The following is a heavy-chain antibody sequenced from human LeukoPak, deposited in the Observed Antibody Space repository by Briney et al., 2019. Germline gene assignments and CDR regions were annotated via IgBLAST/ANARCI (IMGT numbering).Heavy chain of an antibody. CDR3: ARPKTYYYGSGSYYNGGGYFDY. CDR1: GFTFSDYS. J-gene: IGHJ4*02. CDR2: ISSSGSYI. Sequence: GGSLRLSCAASGFTFSDYSMNWARQAPGKGLEWVSSISSSGSYIYYADSVKGRFTISRDNAKNSLYLQMNSLRAEDTAVYYCARPKTYYYGSGSYYNGGGYFDYWGQGTLVTVSS. D-gene: IGHD3-10*01. V-gene: IGHV3-21*01.